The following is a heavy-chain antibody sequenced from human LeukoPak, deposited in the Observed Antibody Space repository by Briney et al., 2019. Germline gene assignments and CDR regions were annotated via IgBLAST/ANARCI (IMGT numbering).Heavy chain of an antibody. V-gene: IGHV4-39*07. CDR3: ARVGQWELHGDFDY. Sequence: SETLSLTCTVSGGSISSSPYYWGWIRQPPGKGLEWIGSIYYSGTTHYNPSLESRVTISVDTSKSQFSLKLSSVTAADTAVYYCARVGQWELHGDFDYWGQGTLVTVSS. D-gene: IGHD1-26*01. CDR1: GGSISSSPYY. J-gene: IGHJ4*02. CDR2: IYYSGTT.